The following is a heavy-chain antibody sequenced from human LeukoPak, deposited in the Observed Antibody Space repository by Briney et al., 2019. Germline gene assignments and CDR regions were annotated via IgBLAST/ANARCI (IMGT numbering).Heavy chain of an antibody. Sequence: SETLSLTCTVSGDSISSYFWCWIRQPPGKGLEWIGCLYYSGRTNYSPSLTSRVTLSADTSKNQFSLKLNSVTAADSAIYYCARDYSGYEFDYWGQGTLVTVSS. D-gene: IGHD5-12*01. CDR1: GDSISSYF. CDR3: ARDYSGYEFDY. J-gene: IGHJ4*02. V-gene: IGHV4-59*01. CDR2: LYYSGRT.